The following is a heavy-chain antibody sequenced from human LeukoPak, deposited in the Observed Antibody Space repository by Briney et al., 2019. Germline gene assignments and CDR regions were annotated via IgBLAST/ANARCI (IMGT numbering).Heavy chain of an antibody. CDR2: ISVYNGKT. CDR3: ARDRNDILTGYYFPPGDFDY. Sequence: ASVKLSCKASGYTFTSYGISWVRQAPGQGLEWMGWISVYNGKTNYAQKLQGRLTMTTDPSTSTAYIEVRSLRSDDTAAYYCARDRNDILTGYYFPPGDFDYWGQGTLVTVSS. CDR1: GYTFTSYG. D-gene: IGHD3-9*01. J-gene: IGHJ4*02. V-gene: IGHV1-18*01.